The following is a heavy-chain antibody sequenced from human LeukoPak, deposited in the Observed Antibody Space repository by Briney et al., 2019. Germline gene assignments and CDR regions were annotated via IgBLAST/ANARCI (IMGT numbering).Heavy chain of an antibody. V-gene: IGHV4-4*07. CDR2: IYISGST. CDR3: ARESSLHYYDNSGYYPYYFDY. J-gene: IGHJ4*02. Sequence: PSEPLSLTCTVSGGSISSYYWTWIRQPAGKGLEWIGHIYISGSTSYNPSLESRVTMSVDTSKNQFSLKLSSVTAADTAVYYCARESSLHYYDNSGYYPYYFDYWGQGTLVTVSS. CDR1: GGSISSYY. D-gene: IGHD3-22*01.